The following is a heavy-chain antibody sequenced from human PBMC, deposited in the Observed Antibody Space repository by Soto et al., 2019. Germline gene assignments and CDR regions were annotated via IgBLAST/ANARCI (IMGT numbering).Heavy chain of an antibody. D-gene: IGHD1-1*01. Sequence: EVQLVESGGGLVQPGESLRLSCAASGFTFRDYNMNWVRQAPGKGLEWVSYISSNSGIKYYADSVKGRFTISRDNAKNSLFLQMNSLRDEDTAVYYCARDWRTPWGQGTLVTVSS. CDR3: ARDWRTP. CDR2: ISSNSGIK. J-gene: IGHJ5*02. V-gene: IGHV3-48*02. CDR1: GFTFRDYN.